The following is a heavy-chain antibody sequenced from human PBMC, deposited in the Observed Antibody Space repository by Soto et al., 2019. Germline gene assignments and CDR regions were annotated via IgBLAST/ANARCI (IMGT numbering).Heavy chain of an antibody. CDR1: GDSITRGAYS. CDR3: MLGSGWKDFDY. V-gene: IGHV4-30-2*01. CDR2: SYHNGNS. J-gene: IGHJ4*02. D-gene: IGHD3-22*01. Sequence: PSETLSLTCDVSGDSITRGAYSWSWIRQPPGKGLQWIGYSYHNGNSYLNPSLKSRVTISVDTSKNQFSLKLSSVTAADTAVYYCMLGSGWKDFDYWGQGTLVTVSS.